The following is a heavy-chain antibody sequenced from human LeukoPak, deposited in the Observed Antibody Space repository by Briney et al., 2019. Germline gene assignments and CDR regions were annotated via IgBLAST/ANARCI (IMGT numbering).Heavy chain of an antibody. CDR1: GGSISSSSYS. D-gene: IGHD6-19*01. J-gene: IGHJ4*02. Sequence: SETLSLTCTVSGGSISSSSYSWGWIRQPPGKGLEWIGSIYYSGSTYYNPSLKSRVTISVDTSKNQFSLKLSSVTAADTAVYYCARRRYSSGWSSRTYYFDYWGQGTLVTVSS. CDR2: IYYSGST. CDR3: ARRRYSSGWSSRTYYFDY. V-gene: IGHV4-39*01.